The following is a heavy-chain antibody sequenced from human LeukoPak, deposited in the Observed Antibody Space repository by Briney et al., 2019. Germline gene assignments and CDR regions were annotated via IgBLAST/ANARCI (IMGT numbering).Heavy chain of an antibody. V-gene: IGHV4-39*01. CDR3: ARLVTEYGDYATYYYYYMDV. D-gene: IGHD4-17*01. Sequence: SETLSLTCTVSGGSISSSSYYWGWLRQPPGKGLEWIGNIYYSGSTYYNPSLKSRVTISADTSKNQFSLKLSSVTAADTAVYYCARLVTEYGDYATYYYYYMDVWGKGTTVTISS. CDR2: IYYSGST. CDR1: GGSISSSSYY. J-gene: IGHJ6*03.